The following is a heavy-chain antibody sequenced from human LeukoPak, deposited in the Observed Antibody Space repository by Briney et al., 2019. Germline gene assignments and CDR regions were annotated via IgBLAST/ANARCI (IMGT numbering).Heavy chain of an antibody. CDR1: GFILSNYW. J-gene: IGHJ4*02. CDR3: VREPHYLDY. Sequence: GGSLRLSCAASGFILSNYWMSWVRQAPGKGLEWVANIKQDGSEKYYVDSVKGRFTISRDNAKNSLYLQMNSLRAEDTAVYYCVREPHYLDYWGQGTLVIASS. V-gene: IGHV3-7*01. CDR2: IKQDGSEK.